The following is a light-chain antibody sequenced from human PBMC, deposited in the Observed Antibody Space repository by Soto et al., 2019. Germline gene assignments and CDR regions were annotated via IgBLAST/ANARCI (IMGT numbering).Light chain of an antibody. CDR2: ENN. J-gene: IGLJ1*01. CDR1: SSNIGAGYA. CDR3: KSYDSSLSGYV. Sequence: QPVLTQPPSVSEAPGQRVTISCTGSSSNIGAGYAAHWYQQVPGTAPKLLIYENNNRPSGVPDRLSGSKSGTSASLAITGLQAEDEAEYYCKSYDSSLSGYVFGTGTKLTVL. V-gene: IGLV1-40*01.